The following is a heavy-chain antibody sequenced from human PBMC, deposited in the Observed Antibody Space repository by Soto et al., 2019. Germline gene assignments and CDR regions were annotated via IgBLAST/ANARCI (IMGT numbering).Heavy chain of an antibody. Sequence: PGESLKISCKGSGYSFTSYWIGWVRQMPGKGLEWMGIIYPGDSDTRYSPSFQGQVTISADKSISTAYLQWSSLKASDTAMYYCARDRGGYDRLYYYHGMDVWGQGTTVTVSS. CDR3: ARDRGGYDRLYYYHGMDV. CDR1: GYSFTSYW. D-gene: IGHD5-12*01. CDR2: IYPGDSDT. V-gene: IGHV5-51*01. J-gene: IGHJ6*02.